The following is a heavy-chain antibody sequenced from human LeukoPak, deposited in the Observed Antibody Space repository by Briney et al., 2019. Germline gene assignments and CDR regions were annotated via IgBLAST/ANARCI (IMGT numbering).Heavy chain of an antibody. CDR3: ARSGRSGYPYYFDY. CDR2: IHYSGST. J-gene: IGHJ4*02. D-gene: IGHD3-22*01. Sequence: SETLSLTCTVSGGSISSDYWSWIRQPPRKGLEWIGHIHYSGSTNYNPSLKSRVTISVDTSKNQFSLKLNSVTAADTAVYYCARSGRSGYPYYFDYWGQGTLVTVSS. CDR1: GGSISSDY. V-gene: IGHV4-59*08.